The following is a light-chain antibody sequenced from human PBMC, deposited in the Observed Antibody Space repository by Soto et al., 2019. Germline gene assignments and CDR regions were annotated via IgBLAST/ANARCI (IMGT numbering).Light chain of an antibody. CDR2: GAT. CDR1: QSVSSSY. J-gene: IGKJ1*01. Sequence: IVLSHSLLTLSLSPGERATLSFRASQSVSSSYLAWYQQKPGQAPRLLIYGATSRATGIPDRFSGSGSGTDFTLTISRLEPEDFAVYYCQQYGSSPRFGQGTKVDIK. V-gene: IGKV3-20*01. CDR3: QQYGSSPR.